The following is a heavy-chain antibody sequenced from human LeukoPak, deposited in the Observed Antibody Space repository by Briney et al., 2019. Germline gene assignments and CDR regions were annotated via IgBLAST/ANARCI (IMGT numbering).Heavy chain of an antibody. CDR1: GYTFTSYY. CDR3: ARAFAYYYDSSSFDY. CDR2: INPSGGST. Sequence: ASVKVSCKASGYTFTSYYMHWVRQAPGQGLEWVGIINPSGGSTSYAQKFQGRVTMTRDMSTSTVYMELSSLRSEDTAVYYCARAFAYYYDSSSFDYWGQGTLVTVSS. D-gene: IGHD3-22*01. J-gene: IGHJ4*02. V-gene: IGHV1-46*01.